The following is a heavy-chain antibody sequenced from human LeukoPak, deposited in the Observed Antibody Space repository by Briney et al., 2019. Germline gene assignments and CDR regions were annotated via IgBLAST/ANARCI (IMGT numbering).Heavy chain of an antibody. CDR1: GFTFSSYA. CDR2: ISGSGSGT. J-gene: IGHJ4*02. Sequence: GRSLRLSCAASGFTFSSYAMHWVRQAPGKGLEWVSSISGSGSGTYYADSVNGRFTISRDNSKNTLYLQMNSLRAEDTAVYYCAKVSRRITIFGPPDYWGQGTLVTVSS. D-gene: IGHD3-3*01. V-gene: IGHV3-23*01. CDR3: AKVSRRITIFGPPDY.